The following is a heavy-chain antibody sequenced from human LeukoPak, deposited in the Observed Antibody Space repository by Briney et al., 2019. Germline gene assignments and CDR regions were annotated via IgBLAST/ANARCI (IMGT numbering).Heavy chain of an antibody. CDR3: ARVINSGYDTRGWFDS. D-gene: IGHD5-12*01. CDR1: GGTFSSYD. J-gene: IGHJ5*01. CDR2: IIPIFGTA. V-gene: IGHV1-69*13. Sequence: GASVKVSCKASGGTFSSYDIRWVRQAPGRGLEWMGGIIPIFGTANYAQKFQGRVTITADESTTTAYMELSSLRSEDTAVYYCARVINSGYDTRGWFDSWGQGTLVTVSS.